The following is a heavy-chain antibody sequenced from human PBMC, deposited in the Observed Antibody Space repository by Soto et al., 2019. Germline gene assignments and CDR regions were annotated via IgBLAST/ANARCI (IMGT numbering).Heavy chain of an antibody. CDR3: AKEGLSITMIVGGAFDI. Sequence: GGSLRLSCAASGFTFSSYGMHWVRQAPGKGLEWVAVISYDGSNKYYADSVKGRFTISRDNSKNTLYLQMNSLRAEDTAVYYCAKEGLSITMIVGGAFDIWGQGTMVTVSS. J-gene: IGHJ3*02. CDR2: ISYDGSNK. D-gene: IGHD3-22*01. V-gene: IGHV3-30*18. CDR1: GFTFSSYG.